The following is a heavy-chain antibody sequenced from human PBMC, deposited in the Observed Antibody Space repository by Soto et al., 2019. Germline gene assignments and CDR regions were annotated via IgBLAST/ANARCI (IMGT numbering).Heavy chain of an antibody. J-gene: IGHJ2*01. CDR3: ARPLWRDDYTWGYFDL. CDR2: ISYDGSNK. CDR1: GFTFSSYA. V-gene: IGHV3-30-3*01. D-gene: IGHD4-4*01. Sequence: QVQLVESGGGVVQPGRSLRLSCAASGFTFSSYAMHWVRQAPGKGLEWVAVISYDGSNKYYADSVKGRFTISRDNSKNTLYLQMNSLRTEDTAVYYCARPLWRDDYTWGYFDLWGRGTLVTVSS.